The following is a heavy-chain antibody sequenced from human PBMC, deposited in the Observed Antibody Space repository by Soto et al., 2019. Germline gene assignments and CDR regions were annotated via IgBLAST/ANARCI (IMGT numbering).Heavy chain of an antibody. V-gene: IGHV3-23*01. CDR1: GFTIRNYA. Sequence: EVQVLESGGDLVQPGGSLSLSCAASGFTIRNYAMSCVRQAPGKALEWVSGISGSSDRTYYADSVKGRFTISKDTSSNTLYLQMNSLRGEDTAVYHCEGSWTWGQGTMVTVSS. D-gene: IGHD5-12*01. CDR2: ISGSSDRT. J-gene: IGHJ3*01. CDR3: EGSWT.